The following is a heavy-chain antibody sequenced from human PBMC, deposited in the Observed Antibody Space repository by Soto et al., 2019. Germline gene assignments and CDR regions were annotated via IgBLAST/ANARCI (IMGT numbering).Heavy chain of an antibody. J-gene: IGHJ6*02. CDR3: AKDQGFLEWIPQGGLDV. D-gene: IGHD3-3*01. Sequence: EVQLLESGGGLAQPGGSLRLSCEVSGFTFRKYVMTWVRQAPGKGLEWVSSLSSTGGSTYYADSVKGRFTVSRDNSKNPLFLQMNSLSAEDTAIYYCAKDQGFLEWIPQGGLDVWGPGTTVAVSS. V-gene: IGHV3-23*01. CDR2: LSSTGGST. CDR1: GFTFRKYV.